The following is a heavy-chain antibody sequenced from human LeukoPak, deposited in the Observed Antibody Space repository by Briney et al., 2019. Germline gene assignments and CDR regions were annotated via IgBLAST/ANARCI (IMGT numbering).Heavy chain of an antibody. J-gene: IGHJ2*01. CDR1: GGSIRGYY. CDR3: ARDWYWYFDL. CDR2: IDATRTT. V-gene: IGHV4-4*07. D-gene: IGHD1-14*01. Sequence: SETLSHTCTVSGGSIRGYYWSWVRQPAGKGLERIGRIDATRTTYNNPFLQSRVTVSVDTSKNQFSLKLTSVTAADTAVYYCARDWYWYFDLWGRGTLVTVSS.